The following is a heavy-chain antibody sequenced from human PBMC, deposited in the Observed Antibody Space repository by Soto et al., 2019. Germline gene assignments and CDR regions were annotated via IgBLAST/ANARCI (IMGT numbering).Heavy chain of an antibody. J-gene: IGHJ4*02. CDR3: ATVWRYSSSWHFDY. Sequence: QVQLVESGGGVVQPGRSLRLSCAASGFTFSSYGMHWVRQAPGKGLEWVAVISYAGSNKYYADSVKGRFTISRANSNNTLYLQMNIMSAEDTAVYYCATVWRYSSSWHFDYWGQGTLVTVSS. V-gene: IGHV3-30*03. D-gene: IGHD6-13*01. CDR2: ISYAGSNK. CDR1: GFTFSSYG.